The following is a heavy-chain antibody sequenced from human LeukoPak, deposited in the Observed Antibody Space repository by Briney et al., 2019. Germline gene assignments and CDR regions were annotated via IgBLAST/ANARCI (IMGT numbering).Heavy chain of an antibody. Sequence: ASVKVSCKASGYTFNTYGITWVRQAPGQGLEWMGWISAYNGNTNYAQKLQGRVTMTTDTSTSTAYMELRSLRSDDTAVYYCARDSLWFGELSRFDYWGQGTLVTVSS. CDR2: ISAYNGNT. CDR1: GYTFNTYG. D-gene: IGHD3-10*01. CDR3: ARDSLWFGELSRFDY. V-gene: IGHV1-18*01. J-gene: IGHJ4*02.